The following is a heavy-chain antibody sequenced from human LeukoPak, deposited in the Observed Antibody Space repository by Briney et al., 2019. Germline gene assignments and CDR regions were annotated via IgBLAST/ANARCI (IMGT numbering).Heavy chain of an antibody. CDR1: GYTFTSYY. Sequence: ASVKVSCKASGYTFTSYYMHWVRQAPGQGLEWMGIINPSGGSTSYAQKFQGRVTMTRDMSTSTVYMELSSLRSEDTAVYYCVRLFTPRYCSTTSCYWKGWFDPWGQGTLVTVSS. D-gene: IGHD2-2*01. J-gene: IGHJ5*02. V-gene: IGHV1-46*01. CDR2: INPSGGST. CDR3: VRLFTPRYCSTTSCYWKGWFDP.